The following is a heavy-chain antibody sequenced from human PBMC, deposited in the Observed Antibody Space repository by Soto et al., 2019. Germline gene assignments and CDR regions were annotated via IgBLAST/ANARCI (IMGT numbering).Heavy chain of an antibody. CDR3: AKLYSYAYT. J-gene: IGHJ5*01. CDR1: GFTFSSYS. CDR2: ISDSGGST. Sequence: PVGALRLSCAASGFTFSSYSMHWVRQAPGKGLEWVSTISDSGGSTSSADSVKGRFTISRDNSKNTLFLQMSSLRAEDTAVYYCAKLYSYAYTWEQGTLVNVSS. D-gene: IGHD5-18*01. V-gene: IGHV3-23*01.